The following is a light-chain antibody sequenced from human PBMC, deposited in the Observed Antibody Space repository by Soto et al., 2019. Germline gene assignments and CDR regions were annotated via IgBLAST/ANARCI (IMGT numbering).Light chain of an antibody. Sequence: QSALTQPASVSGSPGQSITISCTGTISDVGRYNLVSWYQQHPDKAPKLIIYEDIERPSGVSHRFSGSTSGNTASLTISGLQTEDEDKYFCCSYAGGASVVFGGGTKVTVL. CDR3: CSYAGGASVV. J-gene: IGLJ2*01. V-gene: IGLV2-23*01. CDR1: ISDVGRYNL. CDR2: EDI.